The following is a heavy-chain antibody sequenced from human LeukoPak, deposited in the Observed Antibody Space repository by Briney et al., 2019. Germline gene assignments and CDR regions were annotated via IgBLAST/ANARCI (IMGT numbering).Heavy chain of an antibody. D-gene: IGHD6-19*01. J-gene: IGHJ3*02. Sequence: AGGSLRLSCAASGFTFSSYAMSWVRQAPGKGLEWVAAISGSGGSTYYADSVKGRFTISRDNSKNTLYLQMNSLRAEDTAVYYCAKDLIAVAGPLDIWGQGTMVTVSS. V-gene: IGHV3-23*01. CDR1: GFTFSSYA. CDR2: ISGSGGST. CDR3: AKDLIAVAGPLDI.